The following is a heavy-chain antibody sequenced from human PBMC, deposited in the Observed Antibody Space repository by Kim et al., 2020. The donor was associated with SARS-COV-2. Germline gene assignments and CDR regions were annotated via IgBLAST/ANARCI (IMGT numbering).Heavy chain of an antibody. D-gene: IGHD6-13*01. CDR1: GGSISSGGYY. Sequence: SETLSLTCTVSGGSISSGGYYWSWIRQHPGKGLEWIGYIYYSGSTYYNPSLKSRVTISVDTSKNQFSLKLSSVTAADTAVYYCARGRSWYVDYWGQGTLVTVSS. CDR2: IYYSGST. CDR3: ARGRSWYVDY. J-gene: IGHJ4*02. V-gene: IGHV4-31*03.